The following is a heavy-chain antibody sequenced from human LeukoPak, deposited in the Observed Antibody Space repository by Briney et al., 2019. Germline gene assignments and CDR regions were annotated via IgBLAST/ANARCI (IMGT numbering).Heavy chain of an antibody. D-gene: IGHD2-15*01. CDR2: ISYDGNDK. Sequence: GRSLRLSCAASGFTFSSYAMHWVRQAPGKGLEWVAIISYDGNDKFYADSVKGRFTISRDNSKNTMYLQMNSLRPEDTAVYSCARDLVVVAAIDYWGQGTLVTVSS. J-gene: IGHJ4*02. V-gene: IGHV3-30-3*01. CDR3: ARDLVVVAAIDY. CDR1: GFTFSSYA.